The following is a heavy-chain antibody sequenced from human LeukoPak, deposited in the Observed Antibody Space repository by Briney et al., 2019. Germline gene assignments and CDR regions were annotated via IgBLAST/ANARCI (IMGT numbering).Heavy chain of an antibody. Sequence: PSETLSLTCTVSGGSISSYYWSWIRQPPGKGLEWIGYIYYSGSTNYNPSLTSRVTLSVDTSKNQFSLKLSSVTAADTAVYYCARGGFGTYGMDVWGQGTTVTVSS. CDR1: GGSISSYY. CDR2: IYYSGST. J-gene: IGHJ6*02. V-gene: IGHV4-59*01. CDR3: ARGGFGTYGMDV. D-gene: IGHD3-10*01.